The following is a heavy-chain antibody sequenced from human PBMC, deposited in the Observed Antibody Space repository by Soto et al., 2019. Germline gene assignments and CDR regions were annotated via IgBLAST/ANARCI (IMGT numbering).Heavy chain of an antibody. V-gene: IGHV1-18*01. J-gene: IGHJ4*02. D-gene: IGHD6-13*01. CDR1: GYTFTSYG. Sequence: QVQLVQSGAEVKKPGASVKVSCKASGYTFTSYGISWVRQAPGQGLEWMGWISAYNGNTNYAQKLQGRVTMTTDTSMSTAYMELRSLRSDDTAVYYCASSDLYSSSWYGVDYWGQGTLVTVSS. CDR2: ISAYNGNT. CDR3: ASSDLYSSSWYGVDY.